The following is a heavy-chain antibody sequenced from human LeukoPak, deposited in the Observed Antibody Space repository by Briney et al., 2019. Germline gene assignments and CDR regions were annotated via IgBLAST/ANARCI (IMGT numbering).Heavy chain of an antibody. Sequence: GGSLRLSCEDSGFTVSSNYMSWVRQAPGKGLEWVSVIYSVGTTYYADSVKGRFTISRDTSKNTVSLQMNSLRAEDTAVYYCARLESTEGTLYWGQRTLVTVSS. CDR3: ARLESTEGTLY. CDR1: GFTVSSNY. J-gene: IGHJ4*02. CDR2: IYSVGTT. V-gene: IGHV3-66*02. D-gene: IGHD5/OR15-5a*01.